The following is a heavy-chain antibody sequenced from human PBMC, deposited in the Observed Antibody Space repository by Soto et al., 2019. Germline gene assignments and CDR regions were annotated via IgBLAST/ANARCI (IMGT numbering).Heavy chain of an antibody. Sequence: QVQLVQSGAEVKKPGSSVKVSCKASGGTFSSYAISWVRQAPGQGLEWMGGIIPIFGTANYAQKFQGRVTITADESTSTAYMELSSLRSEDTAVYYCARPVLGGSYWDWDYYYGMDVWGQGTTVTVSS. J-gene: IGHJ6*02. CDR3: ARPVLGGSYWDWDYYYGMDV. CDR1: GGTFSSYA. D-gene: IGHD1-26*01. CDR2: IIPIFGTA. V-gene: IGHV1-69*01.